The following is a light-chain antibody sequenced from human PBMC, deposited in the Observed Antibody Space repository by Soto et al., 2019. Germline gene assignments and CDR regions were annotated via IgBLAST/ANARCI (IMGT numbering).Light chain of an antibody. Sequence: QSALTQPASVSGSPGQSITISCTGTSSDVGGYDSVSWYQQRPGKAPKLMISDVSNRPSGVSNRFSGSKSGNTASLTISGLQADDEADYYCSSDTHTTVVFGGGTKLTVL. J-gene: IGLJ2*01. CDR2: DVS. CDR3: SSDTHTTVV. V-gene: IGLV2-14*01. CDR1: SSDVGGYDS.